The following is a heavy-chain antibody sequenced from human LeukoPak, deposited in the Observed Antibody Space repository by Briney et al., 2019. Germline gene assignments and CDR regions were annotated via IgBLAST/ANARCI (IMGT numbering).Heavy chain of an antibody. D-gene: IGHD4/OR15-4a*01. J-gene: IGHJ4*02. CDR3: ARVVVTTGFDY. V-gene: IGHV1-18*01. CDR2: ISAYNGNT. Sequence: VASVTVSCTASGYTFTSYGISWVRQAPGQGLEWMGWISAYNGNTNYAQKLQGRVTMTTDTSTSTAYMELRSLRSDDTAVYYCARVVVTTGFDYWGQGTLVTVSS. CDR1: GYTFTSYG.